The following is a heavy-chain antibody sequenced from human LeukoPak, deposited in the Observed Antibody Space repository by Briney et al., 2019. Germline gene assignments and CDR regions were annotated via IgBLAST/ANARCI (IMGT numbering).Heavy chain of an antibody. CDR2: INPNSGGT. D-gene: IGHD2-2*01. CDR1: GYTFTGYY. V-gene: IGHV1-2*02. J-gene: IGHJ4*02. Sequence: GASVKVSCKASGYTFTGYYMHWVRQAPGQGLEWMGWINPNSGGTNYAQKFQGRVTMTRDTSISTAYMELSRLRSDDTAVYYCARDRGYCSSTSCEGMDFDYWGQGTLVTVSS. CDR3: ARDRGYCSSTSCEGMDFDY.